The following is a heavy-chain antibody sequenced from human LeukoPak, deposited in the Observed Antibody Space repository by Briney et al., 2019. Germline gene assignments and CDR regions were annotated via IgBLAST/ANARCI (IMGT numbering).Heavy chain of an antibody. CDR3: ARHSSGWYFFDY. Sequence: PSETLSLTCTVSGGSISSYYWSLIRQPPGKGLEWIGYIYYSGSTNYNPSLKSRVTISVDTSKNQFSLKLSSVTAADTAVYYCARHSSGWYFFDYWGQGTLVTVSS. D-gene: IGHD6-19*01. CDR1: GGSISSYY. CDR2: IYYSGST. V-gene: IGHV4-59*08. J-gene: IGHJ4*02.